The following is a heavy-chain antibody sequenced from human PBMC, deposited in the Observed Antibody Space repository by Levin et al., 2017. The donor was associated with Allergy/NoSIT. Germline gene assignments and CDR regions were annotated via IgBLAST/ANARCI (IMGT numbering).Heavy chain of an antibody. D-gene: IGHD3-22*01. CDR3: AKDRTMGSSGYYSFGWYFDL. V-gene: IGHV3-23*01. Sequence: LAGGSLRLSCAASGFTFSSYAMSWVRQAPGKGLEWVSAISGSGGSTYYADSVKGRFTISRDNSKNTLYLQMNSLRAEDTAVYYCAKDRTMGSSGYYSFGWYFDLWGRGTLVTVSS. CDR2: ISGSGGST. CDR1: GFTFSSYA. J-gene: IGHJ2*01.